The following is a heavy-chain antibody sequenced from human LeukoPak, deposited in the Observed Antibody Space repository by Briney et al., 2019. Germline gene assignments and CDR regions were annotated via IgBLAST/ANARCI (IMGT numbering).Heavy chain of an antibody. CDR1: GYTFTSYD. J-gene: IGHJ4*02. V-gene: IGHV1-8*03. CDR3: AGGDYGSYDFWSGYYTTIDY. CDR2: MNPNSGNT. D-gene: IGHD3-3*01. Sequence: ASVKVSCKASGYTFTSYDINWVRQATGQGLEWMGWMNPNSGNTGYAQEFQGRVTITRNTSISTAYMELSSLRSEDTAVYYCAGGDYGSYDFWSGYYTTIDYWGQGTLVTVSS.